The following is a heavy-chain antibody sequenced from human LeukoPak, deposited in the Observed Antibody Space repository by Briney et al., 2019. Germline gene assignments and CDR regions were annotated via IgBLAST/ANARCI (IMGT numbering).Heavy chain of an antibody. CDR3: ARDPRGSSLRLGDAFDI. D-gene: IGHD1-26*01. CDR2: IIPIFGTA. J-gene: IGHJ3*02. V-gene: IGHV1-69*05. CDR1: GGTFSSYA. Sequence: GASVKVSCKASGGTFSSYAVSWVRQAPGQGLEWMGGIIPIFGTANYAQKFQGRVTITTDESTSTAYMELSSLRSEDTAVYYCARDPRGSSLRLGDAFDIWGQGTMVTVSS.